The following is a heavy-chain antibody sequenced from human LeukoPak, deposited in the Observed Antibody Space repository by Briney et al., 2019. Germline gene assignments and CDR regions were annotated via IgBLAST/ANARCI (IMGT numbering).Heavy chain of an antibody. CDR3: ARGVYIAAAQYGY. J-gene: IGHJ4*02. CDR2: IYYSGTT. D-gene: IGHD6-13*01. V-gene: IGHV4-59*01. CDR1: GGSISSYY. Sequence: SETLSLTCTVSGGSISSYYWSWIRQPPGKGLEWIGYIYYSGTTNYNPSLKSRVTISVDTSKNQFSLKLSSVTAADTAVYYCARGVYIAAAQYGYWGQGTLVSDSS.